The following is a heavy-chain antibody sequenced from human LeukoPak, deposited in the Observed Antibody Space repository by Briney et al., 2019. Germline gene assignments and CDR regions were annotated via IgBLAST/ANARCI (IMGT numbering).Heavy chain of an antibody. J-gene: IGHJ4*02. CDR2: INPNSGGT. CDR1: GYTFTGYY. D-gene: IGHD3-22*01. V-gene: IGHV1-2*02. Sequence: VASVTVSCKASGYTFTGYYMHWVRQAPGQGLEWMGWINPNSGGTNYAQKFQGRVTMTRDTSISTAYMELSRLRSDDTAVYYCARGGHYYDSSGYYYYFDYWGQGTLVTVSS. CDR3: ARGGHYYDSSGYYYYFDY.